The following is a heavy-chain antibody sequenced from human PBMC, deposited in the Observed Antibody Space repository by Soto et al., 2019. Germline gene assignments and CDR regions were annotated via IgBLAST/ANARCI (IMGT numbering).Heavy chain of an antibody. CDR3: ARTLTMVRGIYYYGMDV. CDR1: GGTFSSYA. Sequence: QVQLVQSGAEVKKPGSSVKVSCKASGGTFSSYAISWVRQAPGQGLEWMGGIIPIFGTANYAQKFQGRVTITADESTSTAYMELSSLRSEDTAVYYCARTLTMVRGIYYYGMDVWGQGTTVTVSS. D-gene: IGHD3-10*01. J-gene: IGHJ6*02. CDR2: IIPIFGTA. V-gene: IGHV1-69*01.